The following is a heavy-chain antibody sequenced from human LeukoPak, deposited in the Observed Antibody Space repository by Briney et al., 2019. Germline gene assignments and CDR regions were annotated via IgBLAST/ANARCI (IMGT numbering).Heavy chain of an antibody. CDR1: GGSISSSSYY. J-gene: IGHJ4*02. CDR3: ARDIGNFWSGYYY. D-gene: IGHD3-3*01. CDR2: IYYSGST. Sequence: KPSETLSLTCTVSGGSISSSSYYWGWIRQPPGKGLEWIGSIYYSGSTYYNPSLKSRVTISVDTSKNQFSLKLSSVTAADTAVYYCARDIGNFWSGYYYWGQGTLVTVSS. V-gene: IGHV4-39*07.